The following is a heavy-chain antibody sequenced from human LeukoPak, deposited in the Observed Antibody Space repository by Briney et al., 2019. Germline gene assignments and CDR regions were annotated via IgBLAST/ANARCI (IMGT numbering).Heavy chain of an antibody. J-gene: IGHJ6*03. D-gene: IGHD5-18*01. CDR1: GFTFSSYE. Sequence: GGSLRLSCAASGFTFSSYEMNWVRQAPGKGLEWVSYISSSGSTIYYADSVKGRFTISRDNAKNSLYLQMNSLRAEDTAVYYCARVGGYSYGAPVNYYYYYYMDVWGKGTTVTVSS. CDR2: ISSSGSTI. CDR3: ARVGGYSYGAPVNYYYYYYMDV. V-gene: IGHV3-48*03.